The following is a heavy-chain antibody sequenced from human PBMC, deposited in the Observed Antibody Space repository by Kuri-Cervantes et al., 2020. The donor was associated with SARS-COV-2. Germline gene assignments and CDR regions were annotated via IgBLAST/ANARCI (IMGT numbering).Heavy chain of an antibody. V-gene: IGHV3-11*06. CDR1: EFTFSDYY. CDR2: ISSSGSYS. J-gene: IGHJ5*02. CDR3: ARDLARMTTSSWWGLDT. D-gene: IGHD4-11*01. Sequence: GESLKICCEASEFTFSDYYMSWIRQAPGKGLEWIAYISSSGSYSQSADSVEGRFTVSRDNAKNSLYLQMNSLRVEDTALYYCARDLARMTTSSWWGLDTWGQGTLVTVSS.